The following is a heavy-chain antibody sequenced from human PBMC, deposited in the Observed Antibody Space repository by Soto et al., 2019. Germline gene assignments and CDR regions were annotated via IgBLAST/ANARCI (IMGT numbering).Heavy chain of an antibody. CDR1: GGSISSGGYY. CDR2: IYYSGST. CDR3: ARVPIVRGVMFGGMDV. Sequence: QVQLQESGPGLVKPSQTLSLTCTVSGGSISSGGYYWSWIRQHPGKGLEWIGYIYYSGSTYYHPSLKSRVTISVDTSKNQFSLKRSSVTAADTAVYYCARVPIVRGVMFGGMDVWGQGTTVTVSS. V-gene: IGHV4-31*03. J-gene: IGHJ6*02. D-gene: IGHD3-10*01.